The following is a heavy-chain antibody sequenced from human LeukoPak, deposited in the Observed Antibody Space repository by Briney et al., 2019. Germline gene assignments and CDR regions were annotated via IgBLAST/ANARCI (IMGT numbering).Heavy chain of an antibody. CDR2: IYYSGST. Sequence: SETLSLTCTVSGGSISSSSYYWGWIRQPPGKGLEWIGSIYYSGSTYYNPSLKSRVTISVDTSKNQFSLKLSSVTAADTAVYYCAREAPGLLGYYYGMDVWGQGTTVTVSS. D-gene: IGHD2-15*01. J-gene: IGHJ6*02. CDR1: GGSISSSSYY. CDR3: AREAPGLLGYYYGMDV. V-gene: IGHV4-39*07.